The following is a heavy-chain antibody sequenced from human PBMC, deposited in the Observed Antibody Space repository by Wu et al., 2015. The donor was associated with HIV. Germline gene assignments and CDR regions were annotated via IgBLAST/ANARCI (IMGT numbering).Heavy chain of an antibody. CDR2: INPSGGST. CDR3: ARSFSGSSSWYRRPLNPFDI. Sequence: QVQLVQSGAEVKKPGASVKVSCEASGYIFTSYYMHWVRQAPGQGLEWMGRINPSGGSTSYAQKFQGRVTMTRDTSTSTVYMELNSLRSEDTAVYYCARSFSGSSSWYRRPLNPFDIWGQGTMVTVSS. J-gene: IGHJ3*02. D-gene: IGHD6-13*01. V-gene: IGHV1-46*01. CDR1: GYIFTSYY.